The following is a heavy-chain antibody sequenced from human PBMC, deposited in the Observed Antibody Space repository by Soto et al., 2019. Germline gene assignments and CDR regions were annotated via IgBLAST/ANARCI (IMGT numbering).Heavy chain of an antibody. J-gene: IGHJ4*02. CDR2: FHYNGDT. Sequence: QLQLQESGPGLVKPSETVSLTCSVPAAYIRATNFYWGWIRQPPGKGLEWIGSFHYNGDTYSNPSLETRLTMSVDTSKSQLSLILTSVTAADTAVXXXXRXMSGIQLWFPHYFDYWGQGTLVTVSS. D-gene: IGHD5-18*01. CDR1: AAYIRATNFY. V-gene: IGHV4-39*01. CDR3: XRXMSGIQLWFPHYFDY.